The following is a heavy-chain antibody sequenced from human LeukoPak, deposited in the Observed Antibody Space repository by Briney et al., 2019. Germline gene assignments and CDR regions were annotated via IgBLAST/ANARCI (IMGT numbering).Heavy chain of an antibody. CDR1: GGSISTSY. J-gene: IGHJ4*02. CDR2: IYTSGST. Sequence: PSETLSLTCTVSGGSISTSYWSWIRQPAGKGLEWIGRIYTSGSTNYNPSLKGRVTMSVDTSKNQCSLRLRSVTAADTAVYYCARGTGVGISQYFDYWGQGTLVTVSS. V-gene: IGHV4-4*07. CDR3: ARGTGVGISQYFDY. D-gene: IGHD3-3*01.